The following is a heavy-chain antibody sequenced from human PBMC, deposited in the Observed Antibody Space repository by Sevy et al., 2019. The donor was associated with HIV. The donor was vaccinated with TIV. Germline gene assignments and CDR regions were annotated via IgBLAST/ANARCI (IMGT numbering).Heavy chain of an antibody. V-gene: IGHV3-43D*03. J-gene: IGHJ6*02. CDR1: GFTFDDYA. D-gene: IGHD6-19*01. Sequence: GGSLRLSCAASGFTFDDYAMHWVRQAPGKGLEWVSPISWDGGSTYYADSVKGQITNSRDNSKNSLYLQMNSWGAEDIALCYCAKDSLRIAVAEDYCGLNVGVPGPTVTSP. CDR3: AKDSLRIAVAEDYCGLNV. CDR2: ISWDGGST.